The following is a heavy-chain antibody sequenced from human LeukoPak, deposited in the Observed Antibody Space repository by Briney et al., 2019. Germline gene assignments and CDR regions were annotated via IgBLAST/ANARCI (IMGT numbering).Heavy chain of an antibody. CDR2: ISGSGGST. Sequence: EGSLRLSCAASGFTFSSYAMSWVRQAPGKGLEWVSAISGSGGSTYYADSVKGRFTISRDNSKNTLYLQMNSLRAEDTAVYYCAKDPRIVGASYWGQGTLVTVSS. D-gene: IGHD1-26*01. CDR3: AKDPRIVGASY. V-gene: IGHV3-23*01. CDR1: GFTFSSYA. J-gene: IGHJ4*02.